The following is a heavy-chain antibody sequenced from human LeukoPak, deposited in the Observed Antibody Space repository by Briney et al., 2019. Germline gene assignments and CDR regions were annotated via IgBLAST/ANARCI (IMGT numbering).Heavy chain of an antibody. Sequence: SETLSLTCTVSGGSISSYYWSWIRQPPGKGLEWRGYIYYSGSTNYNPSLKSRVTMSVDTSKNQFSLKLSSVTAADTAVYYCARGRYCSADICSGGDAFDIWGQGTMVSVSS. CDR2: IYYSGST. CDR1: GGSISSYY. J-gene: IGHJ3*02. D-gene: IGHD2-15*01. CDR3: ARGRYCSADICSGGDAFDI. V-gene: IGHV4-59*12.